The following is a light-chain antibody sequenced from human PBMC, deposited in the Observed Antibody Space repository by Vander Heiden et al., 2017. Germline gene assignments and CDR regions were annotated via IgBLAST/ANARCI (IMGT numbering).Light chain of an antibody. J-gene: IGLJ7*01. CDR2: HDS. V-gene: IGLV3-21*02. CDR3: QVWDTTADQGV. CDR1: HIGSKS. Sequence: SYVLTQPPSVAVAPGQPARLPCGGNHIGSKSVHWYQQKPGRAPVVVVNHDSDRPSGIPARFSGSNSGNTATLTISRVEAGDEADYYCQVWDTTADQGVFGGGTKLTVL.